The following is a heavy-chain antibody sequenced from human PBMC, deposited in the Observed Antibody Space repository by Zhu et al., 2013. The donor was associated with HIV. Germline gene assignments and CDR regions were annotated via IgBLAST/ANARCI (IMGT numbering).Heavy chain of an antibody. J-gene: IGHJ4*02. CDR1: GGSISGYH. Sequence: QVQLQESGPGLVKPSETLSLTCTVSGGSISGYHWSWVRQPPGKGLEWIGYIYYSGSPKYNPSLKSRVTMSADTSKKQLPLNLSSVTAADTAVYYCARGGGRYSDYDPFDYWGQGNPGHRLL. D-gene: IGHD5-12*01. V-gene: IGHV4-59*01. CDR2: IYYSGSP. CDR3: ARGGGRYSDYDPFDY.